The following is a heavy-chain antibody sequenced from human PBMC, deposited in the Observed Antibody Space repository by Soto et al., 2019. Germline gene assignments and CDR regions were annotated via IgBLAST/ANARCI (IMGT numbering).Heavy chain of an antibody. Sequence: LRLSCAASRCTFSNYGMHCVRQAPGKGLEWVAVISYDGSNKYYADSVKGRFTISRDNSKNTLYLQMNSLRAEDTAVYYCAKGTTIGSGWFGSFDYWGQGTLVTVSS. CDR1: RCTFSNYG. D-gene: IGHD6-19*01. J-gene: IGHJ4*02. CDR3: AKGTTIGSGWFGSFDY. CDR2: ISYDGSNK. V-gene: IGHV3-30*18.